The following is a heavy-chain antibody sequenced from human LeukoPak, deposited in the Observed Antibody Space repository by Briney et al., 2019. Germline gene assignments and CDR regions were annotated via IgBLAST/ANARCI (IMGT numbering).Heavy chain of an antibody. CDR1: GYTFTDYY. Sequence: ASVKVSCKASGYTFTDYYMHWVRQAPGQGLEWMGWINPNSGDTSHSQSFQGRVTLTRDTSISSAYMEPSSLRPDDSAVYYCAGEYCSGGSCRQGFDYWGQGTLVTVSS. D-gene: IGHD2-15*01. CDR2: INPNSGDT. CDR3: AGEYCSGGSCRQGFDY. V-gene: IGHV1-2*02. J-gene: IGHJ4*02.